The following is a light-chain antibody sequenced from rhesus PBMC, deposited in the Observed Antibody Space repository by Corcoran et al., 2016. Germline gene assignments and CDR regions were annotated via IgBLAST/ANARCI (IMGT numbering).Light chain of an antibody. CDR3: QQSSNLSPS. CDR2: GAS. V-gene: IGKV3-24*04. CDR1: QSVGSY. Sequence: ETVVTQSPATLSLSPGERATLSCRASQSVGSYLAWYQQTPGQAPRLLIYGASSRATGIPDRFSGSGSGTDLTLTISSQEPEDVGVYYCQQSSNLSPSFGQGTKVEIK. J-gene: IGKJ2*01.